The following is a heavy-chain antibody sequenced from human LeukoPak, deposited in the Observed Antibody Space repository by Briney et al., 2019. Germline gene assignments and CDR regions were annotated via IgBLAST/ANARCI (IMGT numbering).Heavy chain of an antibody. CDR3: AKGAASYYYDSSGYPI. D-gene: IGHD3-22*01. Sequence: GGSLRLSCAASGFTFSSYAMSWVRQAPGKGLEWVSAISGSGGSTYYADSVKGRFTISRDNSKNTLYLQMNSLRAEDTAVYYCAKGAASYYYDSSGYPIWGQGTMVTVSS. V-gene: IGHV3-23*01. J-gene: IGHJ3*02. CDR1: GFTFSSYA. CDR2: ISGSGGST.